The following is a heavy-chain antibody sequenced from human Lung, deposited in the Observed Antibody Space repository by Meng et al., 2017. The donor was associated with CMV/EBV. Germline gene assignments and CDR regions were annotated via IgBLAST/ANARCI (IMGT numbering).Heavy chain of an antibody. J-gene: IGHJ6*02. CDR2: MNPNSCNT. CDR1: GYTLTSYD. V-gene: IGHV1-8*01. D-gene: IGHD5-18*01. CDR3: ARGKGSYYYYYGMDV. Sequence: SXXVSXXASGYTLTSYDINWVRQATGQGLEWMGWMNPNSCNTGYAQKFQGRVTMTRNTSISTAYMELSSLRSEDTAVYYCARGKGSYYYYYGMDVWGQGTXVTVSS.